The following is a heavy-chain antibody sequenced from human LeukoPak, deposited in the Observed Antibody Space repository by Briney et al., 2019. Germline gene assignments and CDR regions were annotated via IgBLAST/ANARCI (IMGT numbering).Heavy chain of an antibody. CDR2: ISGSGGST. J-gene: IGHJ4*02. Sequence: GGSLRLSCAASGFTFSSYAMSWVRQAPGKGLEWVSAISGSGGSTYYADSVKGRFTISRDNSKNTLYLQMNSLRADDTAVYYCARDGSPRAGTDYWGQGTLVTVSS. V-gene: IGHV3-23*01. D-gene: IGHD1-1*01. CDR3: ARDGSPRAGTDY. CDR1: GFTFSSYA.